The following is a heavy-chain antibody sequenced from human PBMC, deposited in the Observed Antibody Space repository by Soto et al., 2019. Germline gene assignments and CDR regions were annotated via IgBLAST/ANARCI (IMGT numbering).Heavy chain of an antibody. CDR2: INAYNGNT. CDR1: GYTFTSYA. Sequence: ASVKVSCKASGYTFTSYAMNWVRQAPGQGLEWMGWINAYNGNTNYAQKLQGRVTMTTDTSTSTAYMELRSLRSDDTAVYYCARDLTPGLVDHWGQGTLVTVSS. D-gene: IGHD3-9*01. CDR3: ARDLTPGLVDH. J-gene: IGHJ4*02. V-gene: IGHV1-18*01.